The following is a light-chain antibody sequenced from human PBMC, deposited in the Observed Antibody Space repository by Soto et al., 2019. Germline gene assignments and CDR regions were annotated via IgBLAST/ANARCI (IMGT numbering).Light chain of an antibody. CDR3: SSFAGGLTWV. CDR2: EGS. Sequence: QYALTQPASVSGSPEQSITISCTGPGSDVGSFDLVSWYQQHPDKAPKLIIFEGSKRPSGVSDRFSGSKSGNRASLTISGLQAEDEADYFCSSFAGGLTWVFGGGTKLTVL. V-gene: IGLV2-23*01. CDR1: GSDVGSFDL. J-gene: IGLJ3*02.